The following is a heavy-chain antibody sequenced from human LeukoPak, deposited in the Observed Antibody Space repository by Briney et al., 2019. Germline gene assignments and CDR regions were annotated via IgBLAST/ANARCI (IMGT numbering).Heavy chain of an antibody. Sequence: GGSLRLSCAASEFTFSSYSMNWVRQAPGKGLEWVAVISYDGSNKYYADSVRGRFTISRDNSKNTLYLQMNSLRAEDTAVYYCAKDFSTTVTTGGFDYWGQGTLVTVSS. CDR3: AKDFSTTVTTGGFDY. CDR2: ISYDGSNK. CDR1: EFTFSSYS. D-gene: IGHD4-17*01. V-gene: IGHV3-30*18. J-gene: IGHJ4*02.